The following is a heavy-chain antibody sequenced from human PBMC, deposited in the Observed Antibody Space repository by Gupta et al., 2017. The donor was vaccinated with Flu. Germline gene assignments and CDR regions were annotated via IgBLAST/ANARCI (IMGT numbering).Heavy chain of an antibody. CDR3: ARDRGSSGYSDFDS. CDR2: ITPTTSYT. D-gene: IGHD5-12*01. Sequence: RQAPGKGLEWVSSITPTTSYTNYADAVRGRFTISRDNAKGSLFLQMNGLTAEDTALYFCARDRGSSGYSDFDSWGQGTLVTVSS. V-gene: IGHV3-21*01. J-gene: IGHJ5*01.